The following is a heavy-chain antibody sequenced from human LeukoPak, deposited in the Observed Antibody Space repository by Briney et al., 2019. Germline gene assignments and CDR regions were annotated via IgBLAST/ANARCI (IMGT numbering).Heavy chain of an antibody. V-gene: IGHV1-69*13. J-gene: IGHJ3*02. Sequence: SVKVSCKASGGTFSSYAISWVRQAPGQGLEWMGGIIPIFGTANYAQKFQGRVTITADESTSTAYMELSSLRSEDTAVYYCARDRIAADAFDIWGQGTMVTVSS. D-gene: IGHD6-13*01. CDR3: ARDRIAADAFDI. CDR1: GGTFSSYA. CDR2: IIPIFGTA.